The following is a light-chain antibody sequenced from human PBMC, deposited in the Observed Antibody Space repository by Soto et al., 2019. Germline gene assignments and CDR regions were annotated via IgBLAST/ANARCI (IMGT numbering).Light chain of an antibody. CDR3: QQTYSAQYT. J-gene: IGKJ2*01. Sequence: DIQMTQSPSSLSASVGDRVTITCRASETISTFLNWYQQTPGKAPKLLIFATSNLQSGVPSRFSGSGSATDFTLTISSLQPEDFATYFCQQTYSAQYTFGQGTKLEI. V-gene: IGKV1-39*01. CDR2: ATS. CDR1: ETISTF.